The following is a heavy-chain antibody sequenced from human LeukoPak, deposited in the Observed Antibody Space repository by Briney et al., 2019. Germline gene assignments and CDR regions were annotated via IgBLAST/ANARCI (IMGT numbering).Heavy chain of an antibody. CDR2: IYYSGST. CDR1: GGSISSYY. Sequence: SETLSLTCTVSGGSISSYYWSWIRQPPGKGLEWIGYIYYSGSTKYNPSLKSRVTISVDTSKNQFSLKLSSVTAADTAVYYCARHLRGSYFDYWGQGTLVTVSS. D-gene: IGHD3-16*01. V-gene: IGHV4-59*08. J-gene: IGHJ4*02. CDR3: ARHLRGSYFDY.